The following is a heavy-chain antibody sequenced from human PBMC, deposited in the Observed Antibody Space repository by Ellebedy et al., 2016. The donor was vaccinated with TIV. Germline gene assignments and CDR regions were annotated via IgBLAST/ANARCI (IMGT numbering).Heavy chain of an antibody. D-gene: IGHD3-16*01. Sequence: GESLKISCAASGFTFSSYSMNWVRQAPGKGLEWVSSISSSSSYIYYADSVKGRFTISRDNAKNSLYLQMNSLRAEDTAGYYCARDIPYGNTNFDYWGQGTLVTVSS. CDR2: ISSSSSYI. CDR1: GFTFSSYS. J-gene: IGHJ4*02. V-gene: IGHV3-21*01. CDR3: ARDIPYGNTNFDY.